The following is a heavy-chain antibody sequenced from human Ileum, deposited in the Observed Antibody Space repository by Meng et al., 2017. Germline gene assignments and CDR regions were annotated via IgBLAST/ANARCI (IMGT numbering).Heavy chain of an antibody. CDR1: GVSSSSAIW. V-gene: IGHV4-4*02. J-gene: IGHJ4*02. CDR2: IFQSGST. Sequence: GQLHESGPRLRQPSGTLRRSLVVFGVSSSSAIWWGWVRQPPGKGLEWIGEIFQSGSTNYNPSLKSRVSISVDKSKNHLSLSLSSVTAADTAVYYCAKAAAYNLDIWGQGAMVTVSS. D-gene: IGHD1-14*01. CDR3: AKAAAYNLDI.